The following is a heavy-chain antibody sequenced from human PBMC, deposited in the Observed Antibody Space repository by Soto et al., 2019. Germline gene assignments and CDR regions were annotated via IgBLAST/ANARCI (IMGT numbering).Heavy chain of an antibody. J-gene: IGHJ6*02. CDR1: CYTFTSYG. V-gene: IGHV1-18*04. CDR2: ISAYNGNT. Sequence: SVKVSFKASCYTFTSYGISWVRQAPGQGLEWMGWISAYNGNTNYAQKLQGRVTMTTDTSTSTAYMELRSLRSDDTAVYYCARVGERYYYGSGSYYTYYYYGMDVWGQGTTVTVSS. CDR3: ARVGERYYYGSGSYYTYYYYGMDV. D-gene: IGHD3-10*01.